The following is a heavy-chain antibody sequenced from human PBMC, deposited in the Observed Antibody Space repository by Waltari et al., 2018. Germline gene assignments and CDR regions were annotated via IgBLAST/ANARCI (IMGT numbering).Heavy chain of an antibody. D-gene: IGHD3-10*01. CDR3: ARDNGRRVRGVISRGLDY. V-gene: IGHV4-39*07. Sequence: QLQLQESGPGLVKPSETLSLTCTVSGGSISSSSYYWGWIRQPPGKGLEWIGSIYYSGSTYYNPSLKSRVTISVDTSKNQFSLKLSSVTAADTAVYYCARDNGRRVRGVISRGLDYWGQGTLVTVSS. CDR2: IYYSGST. CDR1: GGSISSSSYY. J-gene: IGHJ4*02.